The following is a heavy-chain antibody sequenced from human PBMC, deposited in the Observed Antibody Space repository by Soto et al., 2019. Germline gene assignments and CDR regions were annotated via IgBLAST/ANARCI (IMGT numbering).Heavy chain of an antibody. CDR3: AKGFYDFCSGYPIHAFDI. V-gene: IGHV3-30*18. CDR1: GFPFSSYG. D-gene: IGHD3-3*01. J-gene: IGHJ3*02. Sequence: QVQLVESGGGVVQPGRSLRLSCAASGFPFSSYGMHWVRQAPGKGLEGVAVISYDGSNKYYADSVKGRFTISRDNSKNTLYLQMNSLRAEDTAVYYCAKGFYDFCSGYPIHAFDIWGQGTMVTVSS. CDR2: ISYDGSNK.